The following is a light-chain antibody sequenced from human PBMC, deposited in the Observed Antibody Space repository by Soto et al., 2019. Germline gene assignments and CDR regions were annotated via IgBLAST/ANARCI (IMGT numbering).Light chain of an antibody. J-gene: IGKJ2*01. CDR3: QQYNSDST. Sequence: DIQMTQSPSTLSASVGDRVTITCRASQSITTWLAWYQQKPGKAPKLLIYKASSLESGVPSRFSGRGSGTEFTLTINGLQPDDFATYFCQQYNSDSTFGQGTKLEIK. V-gene: IGKV1-5*03. CDR1: QSITTW. CDR2: KAS.